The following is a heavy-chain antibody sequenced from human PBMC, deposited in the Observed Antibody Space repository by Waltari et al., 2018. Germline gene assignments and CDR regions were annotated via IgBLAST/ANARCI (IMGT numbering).Heavy chain of an antibody. V-gene: IGHV4-4*07. D-gene: IGHD2-2*01. J-gene: IGHJ5*02. CDR2: IYTSGST. Sequence: QVQLQVSGPGLVKPSETLSLTCTGSVGPIRSHYWSWIRQPAAKGRDGIGRIYTSGSTNYNPSLKSRVTMSVDTSKNQFSLKLSSVTAADTAVYYCASVHSDIVVVPAAASGWFDPWGQGTLVTVSS. CDR1: VGPIRSHY. CDR3: ASVHSDIVVVPAAASGWFDP.